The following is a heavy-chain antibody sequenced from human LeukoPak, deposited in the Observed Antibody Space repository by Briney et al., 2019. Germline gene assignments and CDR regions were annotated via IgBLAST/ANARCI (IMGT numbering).Heavy chain of an antibody. V-gene: IGHV3-23*01. CDR2: ISGSGGST. Sequence: GGSLRLSCAVSGFTFSSYAMNWVRQAPGKGLEWVSAISGSGGSTYYADSVKGRFTISRDKSKNTLYLQMNSLRAEDTAVYYCARASGNGVDYWGQGTLVTVSS. D-gene: IGHD2-8*01. CDR3: ARASGNGVDY. CDR1: GFTFSSYA. J-gene: IGHJ4*02.